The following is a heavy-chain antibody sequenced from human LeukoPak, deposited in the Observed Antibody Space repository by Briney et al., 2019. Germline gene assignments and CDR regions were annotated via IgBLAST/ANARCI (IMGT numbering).Heavy chain of an antibody. CDR1: GFTLNNYG. V-gene: IGHV3-33*05. CDR3: AKDRDLDCSGGSCYSDDAFDI. J-gene: IGHJ3*02. Sequence: GRSLRLSCAASGFTLNNYGMHWVRQAPGKGLEWVAAISYDGSDKYYADSVRGRFTISRDSSKNTLYLQMNSLRADDTAVYYCAKDRDLDCSGGSCYSDDAFDIWGQGTMVTVSS. D-gene: IGHD2-15*01. CDR2: ISYDGSDK.